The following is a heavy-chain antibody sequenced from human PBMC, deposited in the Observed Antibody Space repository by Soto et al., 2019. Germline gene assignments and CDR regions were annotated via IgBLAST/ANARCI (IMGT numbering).Heavy chain of an antibody. CDR2: IGMAGDT. CDR3: TRGIYFGYPVPHRYVDS. D-gene: IGHD2-21*01. J-gene: IGHJ4*02. Sequence: GGSLRLSCLASAFSFANYDMHWVRQVTGRGLEGVSGIGMAGDTYYSSSVKGRFILSRENAKDSLFLQMNSLTPDDTAVYYCTRGIYFGYPVPHRYVDSWGQGTLVTVS. CDR1: AFSFANYD. V-gene: IGHV3-13*01.